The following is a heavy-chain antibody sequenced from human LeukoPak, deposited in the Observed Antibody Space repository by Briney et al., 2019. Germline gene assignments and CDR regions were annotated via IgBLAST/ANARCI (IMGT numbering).Heavy chain of an antibody. CDR2: IYYSGST. CDR3: ARRLYTMVRGVISP. V-gene: IGHV4-39*01. D-gene: IGHD3-10*01. CDR1: GFTFSSYG. J-gene: IGHJ5*02. Sequence: GSLRLSCAASGFTFSSYGMHWVRQPPGKGLEWIGSIYYSGSTYYNPSLKSRVTISVDTSKNQFSLKLSSVTAADTAVYYCARRLYTMVRGVISPWGQGTLVTVSS.